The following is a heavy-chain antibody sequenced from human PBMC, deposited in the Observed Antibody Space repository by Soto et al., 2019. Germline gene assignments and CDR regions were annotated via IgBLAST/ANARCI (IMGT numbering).Heavy chain of an antibody. CDR2: ISAYNGNT. J-gene: IGHJ4*02. Sequence: QVQLVQSGAEVKKPGAAVKVSCKASGYTFTSYGISWVRQAPGQGLEWMGGISAYNGNTNYAQKLQGRATMTTDTSTSTAYMELRSLRSGDTAVYYCARVGYCCGNFCIHSVDYGGQVTLVTDSS. V-gene: IGHV1-18*01. CDR3: ARVGYCCGNFCIHSVDY. D-gene: IGHD2-15*01. CDR1: GYTFTSYG.